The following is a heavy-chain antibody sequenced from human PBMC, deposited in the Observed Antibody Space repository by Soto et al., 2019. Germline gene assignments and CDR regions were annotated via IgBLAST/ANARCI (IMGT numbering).Heavy chain of an antibody. J-gene: IGHJ5*02. CDR2: INSDGSRT. V-gene: IGHV3-74*01. D-gene: IGHD6-13*01. Sequence: EVQLVESGGGLVQPGESLRLSCAASGFTFSSYWMHWVRQAPGKGLVWVSRINSDGSRTNYADSVKGRFTVSRDNAKNTQYLQMNSLGAEDTALYYCARVLTGSWNWFDPWGQGTLVTVSS. CDR1: GFTFSSYW. CDR3: ARVLTGSWNWFDP.